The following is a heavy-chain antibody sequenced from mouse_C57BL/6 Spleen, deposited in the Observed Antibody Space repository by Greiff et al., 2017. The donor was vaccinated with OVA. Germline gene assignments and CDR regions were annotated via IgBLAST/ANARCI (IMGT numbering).Heavy chain of an antibody. D-gene: IGHD3-2*02. J-gene: IGHJ2*01. CDR2: IDPSDSYT. CDR1: GYTFTSYW. CDR3: ARESPPLRRFDY. Sequence: QVQLQQPGVELVKPGASVKLSCKASGYTFTSYWMQWVKQRPGQGLAWIGEIDPSDSYTNYNQKFKGKVTLTVDTSSSTAYMQLSSLTSEDSAVYYCARESPPLRRFDYWGQGTTLTVSS. V-gene: IGHV1-50*01.